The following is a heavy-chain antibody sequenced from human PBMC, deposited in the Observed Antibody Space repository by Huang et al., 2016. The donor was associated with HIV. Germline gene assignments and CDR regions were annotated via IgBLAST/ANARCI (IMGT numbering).Heavy chain of an antibody. J-gene: IGHJ6*02. CDR3: ATKADAMDV. V-gene: IGHV3-7*01. Sequence: LVESGGGLVRPGGSLRLSCAGSTVTFSAYWMTWVRQFPGQGLEWGASIRQDGSEKHYVDSVEGRFNISRDNGKKLLFLEMRSLGVDDTAVYFCATKADAMDVWGQGTTVIVSS. D-gene: IGHD2-8*01. CDR2: IRQDGSEK. CDR1: TVTFSAYW.